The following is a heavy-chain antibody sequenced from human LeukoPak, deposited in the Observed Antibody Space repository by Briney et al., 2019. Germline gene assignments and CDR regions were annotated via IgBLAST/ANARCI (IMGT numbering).Heavy chain of an antibody. CDR1: GGSISSHY. Sequence: SETLSLTCPVSGGSISSHYWSWIRQPPGKGLEWIGYIYYSGSTNYNPSLKSRVTISVDTSKNQFSLKLSSVTAADTAVYYCARGSGNGPFWYWGQGTLVTVSS. V-gene: IGHV4-59*11. CDR3: ARGSGNGPFWY. CDR2: IYYSGST. D-gene: IGHD1-26*01. J-gene: IGHJ4*02.